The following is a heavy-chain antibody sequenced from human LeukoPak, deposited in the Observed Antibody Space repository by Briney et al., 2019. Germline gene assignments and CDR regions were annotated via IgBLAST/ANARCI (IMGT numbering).Heavy chain of an antibody. CDR3: ARWTNYGDYEYYFDY. V-gene: IGHV1-69*13. J-gene: IGHJ4*02. CDR2: ITPIFGAA. CDR1: GGTFSSYA. D-gene: IGHD4-17*01. Sequence: GASVKVSCKASGGTFSSYAISWVRQAPGQGLEWMGGITPIFGAANYAQKFQGRVTITADESTSTAYMELSSLRSEDTAVYYCARWTNYGDYEYYFDYWGQGTLVTVSS.